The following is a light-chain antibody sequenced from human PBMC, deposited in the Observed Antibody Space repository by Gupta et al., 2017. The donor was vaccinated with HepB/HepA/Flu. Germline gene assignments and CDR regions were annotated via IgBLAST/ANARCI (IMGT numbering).Light chain of an antibody. V-gene: IGKV3D-11*02. J-gene: IGKJ2*04. CDR2: DAS. CDR1: QSVSSY. Sequence: EIVLTQSPATLSLSPGERATLSCRASQSVSSYLAWYHKKPGQAPRLLIYDASNRATVIPARCTATGDQTLVTLSISSREPVGIEVYYSQQRVNAHPMCIFGQGTRLEIK. CDR3: QQRVNAHPMCI.